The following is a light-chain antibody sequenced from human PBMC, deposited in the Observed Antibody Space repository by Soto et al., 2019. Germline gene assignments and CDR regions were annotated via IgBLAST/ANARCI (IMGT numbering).Light chain of an antibody. V-gene: IGKV1-39*01. Sequence: DTQMPKSTSSLSAPAGDRVHISCRAGPLIGTNLNWYPPRPGKARKILIFCASNFQSVVPSRCSGSGSGTDFTLTIRGVKHEEFATEYYQQSYFTPTFGQGTKLDIK. CDR2: CAS. J-gene: IGKJ1*01. CDR1: PLIGTN. CDR3: QQSYFTPT.